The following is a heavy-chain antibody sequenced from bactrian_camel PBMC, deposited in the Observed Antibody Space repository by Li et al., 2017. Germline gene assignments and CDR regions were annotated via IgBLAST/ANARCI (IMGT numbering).Heavy chain of an antibody. CDR1: GFTFSSYY. Sequence: HVQLVESGGGLVQPGGSLRLSCAASGFTFSSYYMSWVRQAPGKGLEWVSTISSDSSITYYADSVKGRFTVSRDNAKNTLYLQMNSLKTEDTAVYYCATDPVGTWDLGRYGYWGQGTQVTVS. CDR2: ISSDSSIT. J-gene: IGHJ6*01. CDR3: ATDPVGTWDLGRYGY. D-gene: IGHD5*01. V-gene: IGHV3-2*01.